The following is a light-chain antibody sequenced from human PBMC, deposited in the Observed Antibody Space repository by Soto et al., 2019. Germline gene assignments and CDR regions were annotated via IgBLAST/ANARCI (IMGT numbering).Light chain of an antibody. J-gene: IGLJ3*02. CDR2: SPN. CDR1: TGAVTSGYY. CDR3: LLYFSGTWV. Sequence: QSVVTQEPSLTVSPGGTVTLTCASSTGAVTSGYYPNWFQQKPGQAPRALIYSPNNRHSWTPVRFSGSLLGGKAALTLSDVQPEDEAEYYCLLYFSGTWVFGGGTKLTVL. V-gene: IGLV7-43*01.